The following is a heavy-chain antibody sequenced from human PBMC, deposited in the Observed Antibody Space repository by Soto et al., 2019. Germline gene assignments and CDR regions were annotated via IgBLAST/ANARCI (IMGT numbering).Heavy chain of an antibody. CDR2: IYYSGST. CDR1: GGSISSGGYY. Sequence: PSETLSLTCTVSGGSISSGGYYWSWIGQHPGKGLEWIGYIYYSGSTYYNPSLKSRVTISVDTSKNQFSLKLSSVTAADTAVYYCARLGDYDYYYYGMDVWGQGTTVTVSS. V-gene: IGHV4-31*03. J-gene: IGHJ6*02. CDR3: ARLGDYDYYYYGMDV. D-gene: IGHD4-17*01.